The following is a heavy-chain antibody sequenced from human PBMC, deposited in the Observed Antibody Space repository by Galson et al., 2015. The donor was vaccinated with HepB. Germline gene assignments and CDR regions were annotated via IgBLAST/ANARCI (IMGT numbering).Heavy chain of an antibody. CDR1: GYSFTTHY. CDR2: ISQKDSDT. CDR3: CRERPDPQDFDY. Sequence: SLKVSCTASGYSFTTHYMHWVRQAPGQGLEWMGRISQKDSDTKEAQKFKGRVTMTRDKSTSTVDMQLSGLISGDTAVYYCCRERPDPQDFDYWGQGSLVTVSS. J-gene: IGHJ4*02. D-gene: IGHD2-2*01. V-gene: IGHV1-46*03.